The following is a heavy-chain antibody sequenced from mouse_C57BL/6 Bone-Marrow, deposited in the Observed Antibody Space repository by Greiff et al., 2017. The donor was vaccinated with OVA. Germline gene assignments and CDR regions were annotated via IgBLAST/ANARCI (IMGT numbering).Heavy chain of an antibody. D-gene: IGHD2-5*01. V-gene: IGHV1-82*01. CDR2: IYPGDGDT. CDR1: GYAFSSSW. Sequence: QVQLQQSGPELVKPGASVKISCKASGYAFSSSWMNWVKQRPGQGLEWIGRIYPGDGDTNYNGKFKGKATLTADKSSSTAYMQLSSLTSEDSAVYFCARESNPDDWGQGTTLTVSS. CDR3: ARESNPDD. J-gene: IGHJ2*01.